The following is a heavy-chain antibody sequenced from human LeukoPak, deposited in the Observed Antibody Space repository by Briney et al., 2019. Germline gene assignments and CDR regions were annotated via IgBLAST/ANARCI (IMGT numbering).Heavy chain of an antibody. D-gene: IGHD2-2*01. CDR2: ISSSSSYI. J-gene: IGHJ4*02. CDR3: ARDIVVVPAAETNLDY. CDR1: GFTFSSYS. V-gene: IGHV3-21*01. Sequence: GGSLRLSCAASGFTFSSYSMNWVRQAPGKGLEWVSSISSSSSYIYYADSVEGRFTISRDNAKNSLYLQMNSLRAEDTAVYYCARDIVVVPAAETNLDYWGQGTLVTVSS.